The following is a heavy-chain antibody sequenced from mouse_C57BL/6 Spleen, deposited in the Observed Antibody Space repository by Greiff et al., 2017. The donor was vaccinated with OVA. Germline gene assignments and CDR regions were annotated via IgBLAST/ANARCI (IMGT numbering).Heavy chain of an antibody. CDR3: ARRGLYYAMDY. V-gene: IGHV1-69*01. Sequence: VQLQQPGAELVMPGASVKLSCKASGYTFTSYWMHWVKQRPGQGLEWIGEIDPSDSYTNYNQKFKGKSTLTVDKSSSTAYMQLSSLTSEDSAVYYCARRGLYYAMDYWGQGTSVTVSA. CDR1: GYTFTSYW. J-gene: IGHJ4*01. CDR2: IDPSDSYT. D-gene: IGHD3-1*01.